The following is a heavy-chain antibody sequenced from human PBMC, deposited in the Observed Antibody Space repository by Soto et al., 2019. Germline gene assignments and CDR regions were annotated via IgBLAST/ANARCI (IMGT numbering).Heavy chain of an antibody. CDR1: GFTFDDYA. Sequence: GGSLRLSCAASGFTFDDYAMHWVRQAPGKGLEWVSGISWNSGSIGYADSVKGRFTISRDNAKNSLYLQMNSLRAEDTVLYYCAKGMSGDLGHAFDIWGQGTMVTVSS. CDR3: AKGMSGDLGHAFDI. V-gene: IGHV3-9*01. J-gene: IGHJ3*02. D-gene: IGHD7-27*01. CDR2: ISWNSGSI.